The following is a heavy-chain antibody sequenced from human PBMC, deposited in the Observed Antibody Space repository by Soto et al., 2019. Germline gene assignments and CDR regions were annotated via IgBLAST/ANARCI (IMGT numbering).Heavy chain of an antibody. J-gene: IGHJ4*02. D-gene: IGHD3-9*01. CDR1: GYTFTSYA. CDR2: INAGNGNT. CDR3: ARGSYYDILTGYSGFDY. Sequence: ASVKVSCKASGYTFTSYAMHWVRQAPVQRLEWMGWINAGNGNTKYSQKFQGRVTITRDTSASTAYMELSSLRSEDTAVYYCARGSYYDILTGYSGFDYWGQGTLVTV. V-gene: IGHV1-3*01.